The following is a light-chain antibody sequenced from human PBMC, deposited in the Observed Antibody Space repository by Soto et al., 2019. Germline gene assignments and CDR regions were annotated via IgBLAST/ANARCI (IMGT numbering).Light chain of an antibody. CDR2: GAS. CDR1: QNIVNW. V-gene: IGKV1-5*01. CDR3: QQYNTYSAS. Sequence: DIQMTQSPSTLSPSVGDRVTITCRASQNIVNWLAWYQQKPGKAPKILIYGASTLERGIPSRFSGSGSGTECTLTITNLQPDDFATYYCQQYNTYSASFGQGTRLEIK. J-gene: IGKJ5*01.